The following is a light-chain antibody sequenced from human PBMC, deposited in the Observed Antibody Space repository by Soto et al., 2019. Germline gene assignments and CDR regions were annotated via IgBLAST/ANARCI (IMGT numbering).Light chain of an antibody. J-gene: IGLJ1*01. V-gene: IGLV2-8*01. CDR2: EVS. Sequence: QSALTQPPSASGSPGQSVAISCTGTSSDVGGYNYVSWYQQHPGKAPKLMIYEVSKRPSGVPDRFSGSKSGNTASLPVSGLQAEDEADYYCSSHAGSKRVFGTGTKVTVL. CDR3: SSHAGSKRV. CDR1: SSDVGGYNY.